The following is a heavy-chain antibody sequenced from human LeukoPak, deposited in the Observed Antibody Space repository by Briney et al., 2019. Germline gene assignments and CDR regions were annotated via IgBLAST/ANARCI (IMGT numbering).Heavy chain of an antibody. CDR2: ISSSGGTI. CDR1: GFTFSDYY. V-gene: IGHV3-11*01. J-gene: IGHJ4*02. D-gene: IGHD3-22*01. Sequence: PGGSLRLSCAASGFTFSDYYMSWIRQPPGKGLEWVSYISSSGGTIYYADSVRGRFTISRDNAKNSLYLQMNSLRAEDTAVYYCARGSYYYDSSGYSPDYWGQGTLVTVSS. CDR3: ARGSYYYDSSGYSPDY.